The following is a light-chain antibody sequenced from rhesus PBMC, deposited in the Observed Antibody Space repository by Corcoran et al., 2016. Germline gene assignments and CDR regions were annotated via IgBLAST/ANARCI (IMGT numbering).Light chain of an antibody. V-gene: IGKV1-22*01. Sequence: DIQMTQSPSSLSASVGDKVTITCRASQGISSCVAWYQQKPGKALKLLIHKASSLQSGVPSRFSGSGSGTVFTLTISSLQPEDFAPYYCLQYSSSPFTFGPGTKLDIK. CDR1: QGISSC. CDR2: KAS. CDR3: LQYSSSPFT. J-gene: IGKJ3*01.